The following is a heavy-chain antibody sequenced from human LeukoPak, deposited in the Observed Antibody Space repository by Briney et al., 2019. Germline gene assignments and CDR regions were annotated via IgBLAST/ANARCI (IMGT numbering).Heavy chain of an antibody. CDR2: IIPIFGTA. CDR3: ARGYCSGGSCRLPYGMGV. Sequence: ASVKVSCKASGGTSSSYAISWVRQAPGQGLEWMGGIIPIFGTANYAQKFQGRVTITADESTSTAYMELSSLRSEDTAVYYCARGYCSGGSCRLPYGMGVWGQGTTVTVSS. CDR1: GGTSSSYA. D-gene: IGHD2-15*01. V-gene: IGHV1-69*01. J-gene: IGHJ6*02.